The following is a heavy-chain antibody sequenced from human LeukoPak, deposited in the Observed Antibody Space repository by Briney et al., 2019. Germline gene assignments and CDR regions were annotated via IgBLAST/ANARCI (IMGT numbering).Heavy chain of an antibody. CDR2: ISAYNGNT. Sequence: ASVKVSCKASGYTFTSYGISWVRQAPGQGLEWMGWISAYNGNTNYAQKLQGRVTMTTDKSTSTAYMELRSLRSDDTAVYYCARDGDDYVWGSYRYPNWFDPWGQGTLVTVSS. J-gene: IGHJ5*02. CDR1: GYTFTSYG. CDR3: ARDGDDYVWGSYRYPNWFDP. V-gene: IGHV1-18*01. D-gene: IGHD3-16*02.